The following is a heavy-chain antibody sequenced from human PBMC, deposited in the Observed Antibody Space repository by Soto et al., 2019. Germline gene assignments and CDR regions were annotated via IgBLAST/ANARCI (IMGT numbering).Heavy chain of an antibody. D-gene: IGHD1-26*01. CDR1: GFTFSNYG. J-gene: IGHJ6*02. V-gene: IGHV3-33*01. CDR3: ARDRWEFQLFYYGLDV. Sequence: GGSLRLSCAASGFTFSNYGMHWVRQAPGKGLEWVAIIWYDGSNDYYADSVKGRFTISRDNSKNTLSLQMNSLRAEDTAVYYCARDRWEFQLFYYGLDVWGQGTTVTVSS. CDR2: IWYDGSND.